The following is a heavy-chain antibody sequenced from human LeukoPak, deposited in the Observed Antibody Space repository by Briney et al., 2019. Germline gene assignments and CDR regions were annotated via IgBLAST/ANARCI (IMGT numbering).Heavy chain of an antibody. CDR2: ISGSGGST. Sequence: GGSLRLSCAASGFTFSSYAMSWVRQAPGKGLEWVSGISGSGGSTYYAESVKGRFTISRDNSQNTLYLQMNSLRAEDTAVYYCAKCGAVAGSSYYYYGMDVWGQGTTVTVSS. CDR3: AKCGAVAGSSYYYYGMDV. CDR1: GFTFSSYA. D-gene: IGHD6-19*01. V-gene: IGHV3-23*01. J-gene: IGHJ6*02.